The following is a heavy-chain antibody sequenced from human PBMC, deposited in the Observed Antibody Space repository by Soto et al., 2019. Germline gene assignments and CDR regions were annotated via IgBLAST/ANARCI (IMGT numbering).Heavy chain of an antibody. J-gene: IGHJ5*02. CDR3: AKDHLVHDFWSGQWKTANWFDP. V-gene: IGHV3-23*01. CDR2: ISGSGGST. Sequence: PGGSLRLSCAASGFTFSSYAMSWVRQAPGKGLEWVSAISGSGGSTYYADSVKGRFTISRDNSKNTLYLQMNSLRAEDTAVYYCAKDHLVHDFWSGQWKTANWFDPWGQGTLVTVSS. D-gene: IGHD3-3*01. CDR1: GFTFSSYA.